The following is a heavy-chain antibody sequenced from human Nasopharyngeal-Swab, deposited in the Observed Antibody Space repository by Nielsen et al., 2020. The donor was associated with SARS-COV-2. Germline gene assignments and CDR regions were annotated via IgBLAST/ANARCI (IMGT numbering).Heavy chain of an antibody. J-gene: IGHJ5*01. CDR2: ISSSSGTI. V-gene: IGHV3-48*04. Sequence: GASLNISCAASGLTLSGHAMNWVRQAPGRGLEWLSFISSSSGTIYYTDSEKGRFSISRDTAKNSLFLQMNSLRAEDTAVYYCARDQTYWSGYYIDSWGQGTLVTVSS. CDR3: ARDQTYWSGYYIDS. CDR1: GLTLSGHA. D-gene: IGHD3-3*01.